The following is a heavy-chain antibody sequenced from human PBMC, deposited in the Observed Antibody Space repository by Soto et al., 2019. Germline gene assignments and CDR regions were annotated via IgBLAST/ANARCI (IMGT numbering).Heavy chain of an antibody. CDR3: ARPGNFRYFDW. CDR1: GYTFTNYY. CDR2: INPNSGAT. J-gene: IGHJ4*02. D-gene: IGHD3-9*01. Sequence: QVQLVQSGAEVKKPGASVKVSCKASGYTFTNYYIHWVRQAPGQGLEWMGWINPNSGATNFAQKFQGRVTMTRDTSIRTAYMDLSSLGCDDTAVYYCARPGNFRYFDWWGQGTLVTVSP. V-gene: IGHV1-2*02.